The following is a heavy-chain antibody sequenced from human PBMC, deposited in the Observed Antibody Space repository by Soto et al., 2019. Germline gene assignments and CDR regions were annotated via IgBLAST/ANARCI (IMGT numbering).Heavy chain of an antibody. Sequence: ASVKVSCKASGYTFASDGSNWVRQAPGQGLEWMGWISGDTGDTTYAQKFQGRVTITTDTSTSTAYMDMKSLISDDTAVYYCARGGEGFDVFDLWGQGTLVTVSS. CDR1: GYTFASDG. D-gene: IGHD3-10*01. J-gene: IGHJ4*02. CDR2: ISGDTGDT. CDR3: ARGGEGFDVFDL. V-gene: IGHV1-18*01.